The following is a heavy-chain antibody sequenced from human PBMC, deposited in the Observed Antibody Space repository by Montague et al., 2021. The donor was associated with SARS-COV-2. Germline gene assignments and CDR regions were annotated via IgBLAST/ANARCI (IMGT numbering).Heavy chain of an antibody. CDR2: IFHSGIT. CDR1: GGSISSYH. CDR3: ARTEYNWNDWFDP. V-gene: IGHV4-59*13. J-gene: IGHJ5*02. D-gene: IGHD1-20*01. Sequence: SETLSLTCSASGGSISSYHWSWIRQSPGKGLEWIGYIFHSGITDYNPSLKSRVTISVDMSKNQFSLQLNSVTAADPAVYYCARTEYNWNDWFDPWGQGTLVTVSS.